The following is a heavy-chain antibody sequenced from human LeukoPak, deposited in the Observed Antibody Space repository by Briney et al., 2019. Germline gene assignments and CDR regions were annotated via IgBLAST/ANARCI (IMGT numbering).Heavy chain of an antibody. Sequence: GGSLRLSCAASGFTFSNYDMSWVRQAPGKGLEWVSTISASATNTYYADSVKGRFAISRDNSKNTLYVQMNSLRAEDTAVYYCARDWHHAVAGADYWGQGTLVTVSS. CDR2: ISASATNT. J-gene: IGHJ4*02. V-gene: IGHV3-23*01. D-gene: IGHD6-19*01. CDR3: ARDWHHAVAGADY. CDR1: GFTFSNYD.